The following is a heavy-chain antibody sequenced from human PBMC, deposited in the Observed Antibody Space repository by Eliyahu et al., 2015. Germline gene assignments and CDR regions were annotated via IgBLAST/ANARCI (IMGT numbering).Heavy chain of an antibody. CDR1: GFTFSSYT. J-gene: IGHJ4*02. Sequence: VQLLESGGGLVQPGGSLRLSCAASGFTFSSYTMTWVRQAPGKGLEXVSAITNSAGTTNYADSVRGRFTISRDNSKNTLYLQMNSLRAEDTAVYYCAKDANKLFDYWGQGTLVTVSS. V-gene: IGHV3-23*01. CDR3: AKDANKLFDY. D-gene: IGHD2/OR15-2a*01. CDR2: ITNSAGTT.